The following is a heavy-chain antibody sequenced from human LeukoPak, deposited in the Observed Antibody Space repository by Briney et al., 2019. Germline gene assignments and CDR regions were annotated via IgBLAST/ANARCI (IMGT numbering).Heavy chain of an antibody. Sequence: GGSLGLSCAASGFALSSHWMTWVRQVPGRGPEWVANVNRDGSETYYLDSVKGRFTISKDNAKNSLYLQMNSLRAEDTALYHCARNNGMDVWGQGTTVIVSS. J-gene: IGHJ6*02. V-gene: IGHV3-7*03. CDR1: GFALSSHW. CDR2: VNRDGSET. CDR3: ARNNGMDV.